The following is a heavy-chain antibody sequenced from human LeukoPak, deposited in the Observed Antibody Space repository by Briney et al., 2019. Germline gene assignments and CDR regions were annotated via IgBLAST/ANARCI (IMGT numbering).Heavy chain of an antibody. CDR3: ARGFSPSCGGDCYLDAFDI. Sequence: PGGSLRLSCAVSGFTFSYYSMNWVRQAPGKGLEWVSSISSSSSYIYYADSVKGRFTISRDNAKNSLYLQMNSLRAEDTAVYYCARGFSPSCGGDCYLDAFDIWGQGTMVTVSS. D-gene: IGHD2-21*01. V-gene: IGHV3-21*01. CDR2: ISSSSSYI. J-gene: IGHJ3*02. CDR1: GFTFSYYS.